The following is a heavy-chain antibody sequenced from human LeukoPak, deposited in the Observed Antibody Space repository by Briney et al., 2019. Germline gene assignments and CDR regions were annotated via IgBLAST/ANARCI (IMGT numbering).Heavy chain of an antibody. CDR2: IYPGDSDT. J-gene: IGHJ6*03. CDR1: GYSFTSYW. V-gene: IGHV5-51*01. Sequence: GESLKISCKGSGYSFTSYWIGWVRQMPGKGLEWMGIIYPGDSDTRYSPSFQGQVTISADKSISTAYLQWSSLKASDTAMYYCAGHRNYYDSPMEYYMDVWGKGTTVTVSS. D-gene: IGHD3-22*01. CDR3: AGHRNYYDSPMEYYMDV.